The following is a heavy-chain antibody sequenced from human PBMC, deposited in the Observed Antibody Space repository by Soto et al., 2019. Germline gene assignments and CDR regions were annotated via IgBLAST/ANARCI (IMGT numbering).Heavy chain of an antibody. Sequence: QVPLVESGGGVVQPGRSLRLSCAASGFTFSSYGMHWVRQAPGKGLEWVAVISYDGSKKYYADSVKGRLTISRDNTKNTLYLQINSLRGENTAVYYCANDNGSGCDWLRVGDASDIWGQGTMVTVSS. V-gene: IGHV3-30*18. CDR2: ISYDGSKK. D-gene: IGHD5-12*01. CDR1: GFTFSSYG. J-gene: IGHJ3*02. CDR3: ANDNGSGCDWLRVGDASDI.